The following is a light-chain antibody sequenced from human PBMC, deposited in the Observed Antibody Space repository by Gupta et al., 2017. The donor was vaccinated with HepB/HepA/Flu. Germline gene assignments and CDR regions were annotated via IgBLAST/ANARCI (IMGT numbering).Light chain of an antibody. CDR2: GAS. J-gene: IGKJ2*04. CDR3: HQDCSSPRS. V-gene: IGKV3-20*01. Sequence: ENVLTQSIGTLSLSPGERATLSCRASQSISSTSLAWYQQKPGQAPRLLIYGASSSATRIPDRFSGSGSGTDFTLTINRLEPEDFAVYYCHQDCSSPRSFGQGTKMESK. CDR1: QSISSTS.